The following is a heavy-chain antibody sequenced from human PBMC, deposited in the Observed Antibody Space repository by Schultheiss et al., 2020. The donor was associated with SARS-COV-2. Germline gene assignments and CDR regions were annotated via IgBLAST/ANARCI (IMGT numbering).Heavy chain of an antibody. CDR1: GYTFTGYY. V-gene: IGHV1-2*06. J-gene: IGHJ4*02. CDR2: INPNSGGT. Sequence: ASVKVSCKASGYTFTGYYMHWVRQAPGQGLEWMGRINPNSGGTNYAQKFQGRVTMTRDTSISTAYMELSRLRSDDTAAYYCARRLAVAAHFDYWGQGTLVTVSS. CDR3: ARRLAVAAHFDY. D-gene: IGHD6-19*01.